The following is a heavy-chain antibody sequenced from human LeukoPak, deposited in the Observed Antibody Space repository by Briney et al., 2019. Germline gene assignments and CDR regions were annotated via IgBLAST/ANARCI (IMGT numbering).Heavy chain of an antibody. D-gene: IGHD1-1*01. CDR3: AKSYNWNGGIFDY. CDR2: IYYSGST. Sequence: PSETLSLTCTVSGGSISSYYWSWIRQPPGKGLEWIGYIYYSGSTNYNPSLKSRVTISVDTSKNQFSLKLSSVTAADTAVYYCAKSYNWNGGIFDYWGQGTLVTVSS. CDR1: GGSISSYY. V-gene: IGHV4-59*08. J-gene: IGHJ4*02.